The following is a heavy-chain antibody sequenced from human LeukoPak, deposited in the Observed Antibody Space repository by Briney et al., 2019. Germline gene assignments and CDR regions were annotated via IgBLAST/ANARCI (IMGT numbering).Heavy chain of an antibody. CDR1: GGSFSGYY. CDR3: ARAGYDYIWGSYRFDY. D-gene: IGHD3-16*02. CDR2: INHSGST. V-gene: IGHV4-34*01. Sequence: SETLSLTCAVYGGSFSGYYWSWIRQPPGKGLEWIGEINHSGSTNYNPSLKSRVTISVDTSKNQFSLKLSSVTAADTAVYYCARAGYDYIWGSYRFDYWGQGTLVTASS. J-gene: IGHJ4*02.